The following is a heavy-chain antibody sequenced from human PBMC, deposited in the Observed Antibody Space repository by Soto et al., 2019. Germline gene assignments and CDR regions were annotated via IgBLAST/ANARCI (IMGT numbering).Heavy chain of an antibody. V-gene: IGHV5-51*01. J-gene: IGHJ4*02. CDR2: IYPGDSDT. CDR1: GYSFTSYW. D-gene: IGHD3-22*01. Sequence: PGESLKISCKGSGYSFTSYWIGWVRQVPGKGLEWMGIIYPGDSDTRYSPSFQGQVTISADKSISTAYLQGSSLKASDTAMYYCARHEYYYDSSGYPLDYWGQGTLVTVSS. CDR3: ARHEYYYDSSGYPLDY.